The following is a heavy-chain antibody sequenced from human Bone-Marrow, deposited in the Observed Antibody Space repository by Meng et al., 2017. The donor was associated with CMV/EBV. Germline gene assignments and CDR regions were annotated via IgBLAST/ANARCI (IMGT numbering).Heavy chain of an antibody. CDR3: ARDVPTVVTHDALDI. CDR1: GFTFSSSS. V-gene: IGHV3-21*01. D-gene: IGHD4-23*01. CDR2: ISSSSSYI. Sequence: GESLKISCAASGFTFSSSSMNWVRQAPGKGLEWVASISSSSSYIYYADSVKGRFTISRDNAKKSLYLQMNSLRAEDTAVYYCARDVPTVVTHDALDIWGQGTMVTVSS. J-gene: IGHJ3*02.